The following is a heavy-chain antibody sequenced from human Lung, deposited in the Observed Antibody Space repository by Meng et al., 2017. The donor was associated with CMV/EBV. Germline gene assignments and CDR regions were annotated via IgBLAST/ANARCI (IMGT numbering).Heavy chain of an antibody. V-gene: IGHV3-23*01. CDR2: IIAGGGNT. CDR1: GLTLSSYA. CDR3: AKSADTIGSLLPDSYFDL. J-gene: IGHJ2*01. D-gene: IGHD3-10*01. Sequence: GGSLRLSCAASGLTLSSYALTWVRQAPGKGLECISTIIAGGGNTYYADSVKGRFSISRDNYRNTLYLQMNSLRAEDTAVYYCAKSADTIGSLLPDSYFDLW.